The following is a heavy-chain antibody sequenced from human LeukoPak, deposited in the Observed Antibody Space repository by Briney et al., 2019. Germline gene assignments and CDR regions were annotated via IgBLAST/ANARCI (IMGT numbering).Heavy chain of an antibody. Sequence: GGSLRLSCTASGFTFSIYWMSWVRQAPGKGLELVANIKQDGSEKYYVDSVKGRFTISRDNSKNTLYLQMNSLRAEDTAVYYCAKDTRDYYDSSGYYYPGYFDYWGQGTLVTLSS. CDR3: AKDTRDYYDSSGYYYPGYFDY. CDR1: GFTFSIYW. CDR2: IKQDGSEK. D-gene: IGHD3-22*01. V-gene: IGHV3-7*01. J-gene: IGHJ4*02.